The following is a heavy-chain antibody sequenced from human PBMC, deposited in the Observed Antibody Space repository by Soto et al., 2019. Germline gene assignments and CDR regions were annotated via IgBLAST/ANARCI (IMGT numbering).Heavy chain of an antibody. J-gene: IGHJ5*02. CDR3: AKRGEDFTESFLFDP. V-gene: IGHV5-51*01. CDR2: IYPDASDT. CDR1: GYRFTSYW. Sequence: PGESLKSSFASSGYRFTSYWLAWVRQMPGKGLEVIGLIYPDASDTKYSPSFKGQVTISVDTSSNNTYLQWNSRRASYSAMYDCAKRGEDFTESFLFDPWGQGTLVTVSS. D-gene: IGHD3-10*01.